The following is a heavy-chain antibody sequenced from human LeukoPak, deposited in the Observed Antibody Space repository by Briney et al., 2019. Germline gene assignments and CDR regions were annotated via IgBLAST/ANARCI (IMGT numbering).Heavy chain of an antibody. J-gene: IGHJ4*02. CDR1: GFTFSSYS. Sequence: PGGSLRLSCVASGFTFSSYSMNWVRQAPGKGLEWVSYISRGRPTIHYADSVKGRFTISRDNAKHSLYLQMNSLRDEDTAVYYCVRDREALDYWGQGTLVTVSS. V-gene: IGHV3-48*02. CDR2: ISRGRPTI. CDR3: VRDREALDY.